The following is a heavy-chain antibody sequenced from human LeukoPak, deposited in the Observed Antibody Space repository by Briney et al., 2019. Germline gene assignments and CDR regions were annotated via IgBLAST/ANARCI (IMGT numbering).Heavy chain of an antibody. CDR2: IIPIFGTA. CDR3: ASAAVTTFQYYYYMDV. CDR1: GYTFTSYG. V-gene: IGHV1-69*13. D-gene: IGHD4-11*01. Sequence: SVKVSCKASGYTFTSYGISWVRQAPGQGLEWMGGIIPIFGTANYAQKFQGRVTITADESTSTAYMELSSLRSEDTAVYYCASAAVTTFQYYYYMDVWGKGTTVTVSS. J-gene: IGHJ6*03.